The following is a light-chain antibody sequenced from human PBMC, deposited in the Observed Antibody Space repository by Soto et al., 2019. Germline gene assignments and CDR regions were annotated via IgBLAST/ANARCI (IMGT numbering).Light chain of an antibody. CDR3: QSYDSSLSGWV. V-gene: IGLV1-40*01. Sequence: QSVLTQPPSVSGAPGQRVTISCTGSSSNIGAGYDVHWYQQLPGTAPKLLIYGNSNRPSGVPDRFSGSESGTSASLAITGRQAEDEADYYCQSYDSSLSGWVFGGGTKLPVL. CDR2: GNS. CDR1: SSNIGAGYD. J-gene: IGLJ3*02.